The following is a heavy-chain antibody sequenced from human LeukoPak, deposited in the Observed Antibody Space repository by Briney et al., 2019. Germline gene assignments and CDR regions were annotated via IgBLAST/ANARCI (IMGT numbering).Heavy chain of an antibody. CDR3: ARISGSSDFYYNGMDV. CDR1: GFTLRTYY. D-gene: IGHD6-6*01. V-gene: IGHV3-21*01. J-gene: IGHJ6*02. CDR2: ISSGSSYI. Sequence: GGSLRLSCAASGFTLRTYYMNWVRQAPGKGLEWVSSISSGSSYIYYRDSVKGRLTISRDDAKNSLFLQMNSLRVEDTAVYYCARISGSSDFYYNGMDVWGQGTTVTVSS.